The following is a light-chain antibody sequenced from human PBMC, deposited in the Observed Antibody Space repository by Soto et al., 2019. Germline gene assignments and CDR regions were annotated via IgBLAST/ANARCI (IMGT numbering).Light chain of an antibody. CDR2: GAS. V-gene: IGKV3-20*01. CDR1: QSVTSNY. J-gene: IGKJ2*01. CDR3: YQYDSSPYT. Sequence: EIVLTQSPATLSLSPGETATLSCRASQSVTSNYLAWYLQKPGQTPRLLIYGASSRATGIPDRFRGSGSGTDFTLIISRLEPQDFAVFYCYQYDSSPYTFGQGKKLEIK.